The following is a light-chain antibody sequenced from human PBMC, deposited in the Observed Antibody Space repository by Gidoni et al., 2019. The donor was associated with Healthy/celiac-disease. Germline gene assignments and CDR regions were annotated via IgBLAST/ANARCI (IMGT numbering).Light chain of an antibody. Sequence: EIVLTQSPATLSLSPGERATLSCRASQSVSSSLAWYQQKPVQAPRLLIYDASNRATGIPARFSGSGSGTDFTLTISSLEPEDFAVYYCQKSSNWLTFGGGTKVEIK. CDR2: DAS. V-gene: IGKV3-11*01. J-gene: IGKJ4*01. CDR1: QSVSSS. CDR3: QKSSNWLT.